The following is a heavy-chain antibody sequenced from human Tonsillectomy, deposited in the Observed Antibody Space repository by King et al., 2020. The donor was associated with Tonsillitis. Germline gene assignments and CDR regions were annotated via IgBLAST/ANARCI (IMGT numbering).Heavy chain of an antibody. V-gene: IGHV3-9*01. Sequence: VQLVESGGGLVQPGRSLRLSCAASGFTFDDYAMHWVRQAPGKGLEGVSGISWNSGSIGQADSVKGRFTISRDNAKNSLYLQMYSLRAEDTALYYCAKSRMATTNWDAFDIWGQGTMVTVSS. CDR2: ISWNSGSI. CDR3: AKSRMATTNWDAFDI. J-gene: IGHJ3*02. D-gene: IGHD5-24*01. CDR1: GFTFDDYA.